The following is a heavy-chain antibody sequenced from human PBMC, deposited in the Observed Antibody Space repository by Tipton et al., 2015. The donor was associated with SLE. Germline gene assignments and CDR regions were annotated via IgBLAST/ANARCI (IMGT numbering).Heavy chain of an antibody. J-gene: IGHJ3*02. CDR3: ARGYCGGDCYSLAFDI. CDR2: INHSGST. Sequence: TLSLTCAVYGGSFSGYYWSWIRQPPGKGLEWIWEINHSGSTNYNPSLKSRVTISVDTSKNQFSLKLSSVTAADTAVYYCARGYCGGDCYSLAFDIWGQGTMVTVSS. V-gene: IGHV4-34*01. D-gene: IGHD2-21*01. CDR1: GGSFSGYY.